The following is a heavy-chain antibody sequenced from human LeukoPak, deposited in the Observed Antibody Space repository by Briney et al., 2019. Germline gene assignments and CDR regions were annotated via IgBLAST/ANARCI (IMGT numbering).Heavy chain of an antibody. J-gene: IGHJ4*02. CDR1: GYTFTGYY. Sequence: ASVKVSCKASGYTFTGYYMHWVRQAPGQGLEWMGWINPNSGGTNYAQKFQGRVTMTRDTSISTVYMELSRLRSDDTAVYYCARVNYYGSGSYYLPFDYWGQGTLVTVSS. CDR3: ARVNYYGSGSYYLPFDY. D-gene: IGHD3-10*01. V-gene: IGHV1-2*02. CDR2: INPNSGGT.